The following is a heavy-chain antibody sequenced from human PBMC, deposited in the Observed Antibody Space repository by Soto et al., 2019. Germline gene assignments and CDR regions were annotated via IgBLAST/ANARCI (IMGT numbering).Heavy chain of an antibody. V-gene: IGHV1-69*01. CDR1: GGSFSSYA. D-gene: IGHD6-13*01. J-gene: IGHJ4*02. CDR3: ARDLRAAGRPGMDV. Sequence: QVQLVQSGAEVKKPGSSVKVSCKASGGSFSSYAISWVRQAPGQGLEWMGGIIPIVGTGNYAQNFQGRVTITADESTSTAYMELSSLRSEDTAMYYCARDLRAAGRPGMDVWGQGVLVTVSS. CDR2: IIPIVGTG.